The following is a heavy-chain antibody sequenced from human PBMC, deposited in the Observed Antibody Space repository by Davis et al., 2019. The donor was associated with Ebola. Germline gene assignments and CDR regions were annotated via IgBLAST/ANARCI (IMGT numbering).Heavy chain of an antibody. D-gene: IGHD6-19*01. CDR2: TYYNSKWYN. CDR1: GDSVSGSSGA. V-gene: IGHV6-1*01. CDR3: ARGWFRSGMDV. J-gene: IGHJ6*02. Sequence: HSQTLSLTCAISGDSVSGSSGAWNWIRQSPSRGLEWLGRTYYNSKWYNDYAASVRSRIVVNPDTSKNQFSLPLNSVTPEDTATYYCARGWFRSGMDVWGQGTTITVSS.